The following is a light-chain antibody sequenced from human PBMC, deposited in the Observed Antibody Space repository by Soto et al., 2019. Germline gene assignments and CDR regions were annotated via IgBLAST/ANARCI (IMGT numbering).Light chain of an antibody. CDR1: QSVSTY. Sequence: EIVLTQSPATLSLSPGERATLSCRASQSVSTYLAWYQQRPGQAPRLLIYDASNRAAGIPARFSGSGSGADFPLTIRCLKPEDFAAYYRQHSRNWSWRFGAGTKVDIK. CDR3: QHSRNWSWR. V-gene: IGKV3-11*01. CDR2: DAS. J-gene: IGKJ4*01.